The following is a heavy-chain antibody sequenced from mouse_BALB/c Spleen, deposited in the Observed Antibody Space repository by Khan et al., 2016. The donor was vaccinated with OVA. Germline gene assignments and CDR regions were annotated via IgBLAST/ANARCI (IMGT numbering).Heavy chain of an antibody. D-gene: IGHD2-14*01. CDR2: INPSNGYT. J-gene: IGHJ3*01. CDR3: VRDGAYHRNDGWFAY. CDR1: GYTFTSYT. V-gene: IGHV1-4*01. Sequence: VKLLESGAELARPGASVKMSCKASGYTFTSYTIHWIKERPGQGLEWIGYINPSNGYTNYNQKSKDKATLTTDKSSTTAYLQLSSLTSDDSAVYNCVRDGAYHRNDGWFAYWGQGTLVTVSA.